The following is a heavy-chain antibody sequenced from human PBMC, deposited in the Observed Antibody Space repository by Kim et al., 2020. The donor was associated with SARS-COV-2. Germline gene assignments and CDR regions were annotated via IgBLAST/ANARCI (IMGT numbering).Heavy chain of an antibody. J-gene: IGHJ4*02. CDR2: ISAHTGNT. D-gene: IGHD1-26*01. CDR1: GYTFTSYG. CDR3: ARDPVLVGATQSDY. Sequence: ASVKVSCKASGYTFTSYGISWVRQAPGQGLEWMGWISAHTGNTNYAQKLQGRVTMTTDTSTSTAYMELRSLRSDDTAVYYCARDPVLVGATQSDYWGQGTLVTVSS. V-gene: IGHV1-18*01.